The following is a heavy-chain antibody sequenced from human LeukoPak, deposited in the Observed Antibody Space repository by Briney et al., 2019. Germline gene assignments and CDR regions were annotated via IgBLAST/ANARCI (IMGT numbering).Heavy chain of an antibody. CDR1: GGSISSYY. Sequence: SETLSLTCTVSGGSISSYYWSWIRQPAGKGLEWIGRIYTSGSTNYNPSLKSRVTMSVDTSKNQFSLKLSSVTAADTAVYYCARDSSLSDGSGSYYSHYYYYGMDVWGQGTTVTVSS. V-gene: IGHV4-4*07. D-gene: IGHD3-10*01. CDR2: IYTSGST. CDR3: ARDSSLSDGSGSYYSHYYYYGMDV. J-gene: IGHJ6*02.